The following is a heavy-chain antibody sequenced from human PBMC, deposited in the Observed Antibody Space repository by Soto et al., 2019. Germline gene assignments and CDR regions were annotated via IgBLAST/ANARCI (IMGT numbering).Heavy chain of an antibody. CDR2: IKSKSAGETT. Sequence: PWGSLRLSCAASGFSFITTWIAFVRHSPFKGLEWVGRIKSKSAGETTDYADPVKGRFTISRDDSKDTLYLHMDSLETGDTAVYYCSTGSPFSGSVFDYWGQGTLVTVSS. V-gene: IGHV3-15*05. CDR1: GFSFITTW. J-gene: IGHJ4*02. D-gene: IGHD1-26*01. CDR3: STGSPFSGSVFDY.